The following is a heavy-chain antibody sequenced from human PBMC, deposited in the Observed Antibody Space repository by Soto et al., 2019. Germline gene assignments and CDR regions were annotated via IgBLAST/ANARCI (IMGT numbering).Heavy chain of an antibody. Sequence: EAQLVESGGGLVQPGGSLRLSCAASGFTFSNYWMTWVRQAPGKGLEWVANIKEDGSENYHVDSVKGRFTISRDNAKNSLFLQMNSLRAEDTAVYYCARDKNRGSYSSFVDGIDVWGQGTTVTVSS. CDR2: IKEDGSEN. CDR3: ARDKNRGSYSSFVDGIDV. J-gene: IGHJ6*02. CDR1: GFTFSNYW. D-gene: IGHD1-26*01. V-gene: IGHV3-7*01.